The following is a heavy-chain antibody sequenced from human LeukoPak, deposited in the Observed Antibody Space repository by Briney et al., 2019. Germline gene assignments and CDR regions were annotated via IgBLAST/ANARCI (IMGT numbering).Heavy chain of an antibody. Sequence: SETLSLTCAVYGGSFSGYYWSWIRQPPGKGLEWIGEINHSGSTNYNPSLKSRVTISVDTSKNQFSLKLSSVTAANTAVYYCARPVPRGYYDAFDIWGQGTMVTVSS. CDR2: INHSGST. V-gene: IGHV4-34*01. J-gene: IGHJ3*02. CDR3: ARPVPRGYYDAFDI. CDR1: GGSFSGYY. D-gene: IGHD3-22*01.